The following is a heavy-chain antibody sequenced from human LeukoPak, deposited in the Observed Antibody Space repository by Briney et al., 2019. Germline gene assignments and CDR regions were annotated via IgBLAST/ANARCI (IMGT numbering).Heavy chain of an antibody. Sequence: ASVKVSCKASGYTFTGYYMHWVRQAPGQGLEWMGWINPNSGGTNYAQKFQGRVTMTRDTSISTAYMELSRLRPDDTAVYYCARSATISLSAVAYWGQGTLVTVSS. J-gene: IGHJ4*02. V-gene: IGHV1-2*02. CDR2: INPNSGGT. CDR1: GYTFTGYY. CDR3: ARSATISLSAVAY. D-gene: IGHD5-12*01.